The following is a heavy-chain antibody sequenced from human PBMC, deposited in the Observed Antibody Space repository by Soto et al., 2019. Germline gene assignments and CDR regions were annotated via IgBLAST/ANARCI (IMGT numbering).Heavy chain of an antibody. CDR1: GFIFSEYE. CDR2: ISYDGSNK. CDR3: AKTWSEMATISLPAH. D-gene: IGHD5-12*01. V-gene: IGHV3-30*18. Sequence: GGSLRLSCEVSGFIFSEYEFNWFRQAPGKGLEWVAVISYDGSNKYYADSVKGRFSISRDNSKNTLYLQMHSLRVDDTALYYCAKTWSEMATISLPAHWGQGTLVTVSS. J-gene: IGHJ4*02.